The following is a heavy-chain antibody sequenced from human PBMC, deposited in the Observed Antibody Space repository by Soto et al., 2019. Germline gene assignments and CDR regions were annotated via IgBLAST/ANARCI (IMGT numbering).Heavy chain of an antibody. CDR2: ISGSGGST. CDR1: GFTFSSYA. D-gene: IGHD1-26*01. V-gene: IGHV3-23*01. J-gene: IGHJ4*02. CDR3: AKDAVGATSFRTSRADDY. Sequence: PGGSLRLSCAASGFTFSSYAMSWVRQAPGKGLEWVSAISGSGGSTYYADSVKGRFTISRDNSKNTLYLQMNSLRAEDAAVYYCAKDAVGATSFRTSRADDYWGQGTLVTVSS.